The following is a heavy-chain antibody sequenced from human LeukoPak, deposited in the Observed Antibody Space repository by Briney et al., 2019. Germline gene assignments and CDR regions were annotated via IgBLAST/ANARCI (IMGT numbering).Heavy chain of an antibody. CDR2: ISAYNGNT. V-gene: IGHV1-18*01. D-gene: IGHD3-10*01. Sequence: HGASVTVSCKASGYTFTSYGISWVRQAPGQGLEWMGWISAYNGNTNYAQKLQGRVTMTTNTSTSTAYMELRSLRSDDTAVYYCARDNRITMVRGATYYGMDVWGQGTTVTVSS. CDR3: ARDNRITMVRGATYYGMDV. J-gene: IGHJ6*02. CDR1: GYTFTSYG.